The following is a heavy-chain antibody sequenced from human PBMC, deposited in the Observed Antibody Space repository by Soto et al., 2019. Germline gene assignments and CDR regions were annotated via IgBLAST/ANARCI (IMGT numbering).Heavy chain of an antibody. D-gene: IGHD6-13*01. CDR2: IKQDGSEK. CDR1: GFTFSSYW. Sequence: GGSLRLSCVASGFTFSSYWMSWVRQAPGKGLEWVANIKQDGSEKYYVDSVKGRFTISRGNAKNSLYLQMNSLRAEDTAVYYCARVGYSSSWYDFYYFDYWGQGTLVTVSS. CDR3: ARVGYSSSWYDFYYFDY. V-gene: IGHV3-7*01. J-gene: IGHJ4*02.